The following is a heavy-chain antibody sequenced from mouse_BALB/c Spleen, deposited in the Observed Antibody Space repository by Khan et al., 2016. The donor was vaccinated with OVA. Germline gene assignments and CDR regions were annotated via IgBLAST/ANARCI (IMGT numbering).Heavy chain of an antibody. CDR1: GYTFTNYW. CDR3: ARPYYYGSRYDTMDA. Sequence: QVRLQQSGAELVRPGTSVKMSCKAAGYTFTNYWIGWIKQRPGHGLEWIGDIYPGSGNTNFNENFRGKATLTADTSSSTAYMQLSSLTSEDSAIYYCARPYYYGSRYDTMDAWGQGTSVTVSS. D-gene: IGHD1-1*01. V-gene: IGHV1-63*02. J-gene: IGHJ4*01. CDR2: IYPGSGNT.